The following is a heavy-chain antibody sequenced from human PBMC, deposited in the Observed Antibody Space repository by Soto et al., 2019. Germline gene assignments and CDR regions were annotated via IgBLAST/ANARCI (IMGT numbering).Heavy chain of an antibody. J-gene: IGHJ6*02. D-gene: IGHD5-18*01. CDR2: ISYDGSNK. Sequence: QVQLVESGGGVVPPGRSLRLSCAASGFTFSSYAMHWVRQAPGKELEWVAVISYDGSNKYYADSVKGRFTISRDNSKNTLYLQMSSLRAEDTAVYYCARSFVDTAMVVPYYGMDVWGQGTTVTVSS. CDR3: ARSFVDTAMVVPYYGMDV. CDR1: GFTFSSYA. V-gene: IGHV3-30-3*01.